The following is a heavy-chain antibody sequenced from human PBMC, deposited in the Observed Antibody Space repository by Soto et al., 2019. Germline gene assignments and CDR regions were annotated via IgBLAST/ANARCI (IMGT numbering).Heavy chain of an antibody. J-gene: IGHJ4*02. CDR2: IYSGGST. CDR1: GFTVSSNY. D-gene: IGHD5-12*01. V-gene: IGHV3-66*01. Sequence: GGSLRLSCAASGFTVSSNYMSWVRQAPGKGLEWVSVIYSGGSTYYADSVKGRFTISRDNSKNTLYLQMNSLRAEDTAVYYCARDRPGGGYDPEPFDDCGQGIRVTVAS. CDR3: ARDRPGGGYDPEPFDD.